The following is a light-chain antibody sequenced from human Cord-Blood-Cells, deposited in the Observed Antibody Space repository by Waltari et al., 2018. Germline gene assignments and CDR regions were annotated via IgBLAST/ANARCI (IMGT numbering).Light chain of an antibody. CDR1: QSVLYSSNHKSY. J-gene: IGKJ1*01. CDR2: WAS. Sequence: DIVMTQSPASLAVSLGERATINCQSRQSVLYSSNHKSYLAWYQQKPGKPPKLLIYWASSRESGVPDRFSGSGSGTDFTLTISSLQAEDVAVYYCQQYYSTPWTFGQGTKVEIK. CDR3: QQYYSTPWT. V-gene: IGKV4-1*01.